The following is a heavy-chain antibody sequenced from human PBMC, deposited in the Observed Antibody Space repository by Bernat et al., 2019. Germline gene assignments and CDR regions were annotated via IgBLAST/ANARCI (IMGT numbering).Heavy chain of an antibody. D-gene: IGHD1-26*01. CDR2: IRSKANSYAT. CDR1: GFTFSGSP. J-gene: IGHJ3*02. CDR3: TRVRPGSGSYWDDIDI. V-gene: IGHV3-73*01. Sequence: VQLVESGGGLVQPGGSLKLSCAASGFTFSGSPIHWVRQASGKGLEWVGRIRSKANSYATGYAASVRGRFTFSRDDSKNTAYLQMNSLKTEDTAVYYCTRVRPGSGSYWDDIDIWGRGTMVTVSS.